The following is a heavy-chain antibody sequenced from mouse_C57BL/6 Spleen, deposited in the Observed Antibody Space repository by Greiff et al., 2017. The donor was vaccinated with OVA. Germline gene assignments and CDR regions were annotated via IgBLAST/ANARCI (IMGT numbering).Heavy chain of an antibody. CDR1: GYTFTSYW. V-gene: IGHV1-64*01. CDR3: ARRGYYDLYYFDY. CDR2: IHPNSGST. J-gene: IGHJ2*01. D-gene: IGHD2-3*01. Sequence: VQLQQPGAELVKPGASVKLSCKASGYTFTSYWMHWVKQRPGQGLEWIGMIHPNSGSTNYNEKFKSKATLTVAKSSSTAYMQLSSLTSEDSAVYYYARRGYYDLYYFDYWGQGTTLTVSS.